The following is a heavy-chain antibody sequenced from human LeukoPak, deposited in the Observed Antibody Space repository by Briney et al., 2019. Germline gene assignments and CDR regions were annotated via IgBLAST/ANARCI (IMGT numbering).Heavy chain of an antibody. J-gene: IGHJ4*02. CDR1: GGTFSSYA. D-gene: IGHD3-16*01. CDR2: IIPIFGTA. Sequence: ASVKVSCTASGGTFSSYAISWVRQAPGQGLEWMGGIIPIFGTANYAQKFQGRVTITVDESTSTAYMELSSLRSEDTAVYYCARVSEYDYVWGSRPFDYWGQGTLVTVSS. V-gene: IGHV1-69*01. CDR3: ARVSEYDYVWGSRPFDY.